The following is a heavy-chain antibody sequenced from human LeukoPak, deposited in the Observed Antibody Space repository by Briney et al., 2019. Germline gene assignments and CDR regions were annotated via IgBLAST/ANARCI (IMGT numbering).Heavy chain of an antibody. CDR3: ASHPRWLQFGPNFDY. CDR2: ISGGGISGGNT. J-gene: IGHJ4*02. V-gene: IGHV3-23*01. CDR1: GFTFSSYA. Sequence: PGGSLRLSCAASGFTFSSYAMSWVRQAPGKGLEWVSNISGGGISGGNTYYADSVKGRFTISRDNSKNTLYLQMNSLRAEDTAVYYCASHPRWLQFGPNFDYWGQGTLVTVSS. D-gene: IGHD5-24*01.